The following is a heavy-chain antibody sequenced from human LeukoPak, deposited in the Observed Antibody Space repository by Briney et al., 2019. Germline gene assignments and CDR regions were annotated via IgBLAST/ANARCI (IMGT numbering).Heavy chain of an antibody. J-gene: IGHJ3*02. Sequence: SETLSLTCTVSGGSISSSSYYWGWIRQPPGKGLEWIGSIYYSGSTYYNPSLKSRVTISVDTSKNQFSLKLSSVTAADTAVYYCARISLYSSSWCAFDIWGQGTMVTVSS. D-gene: IGHD6-13*01. CDR1: GGSISSSSYY. CDR2: IYYSGST. CDR3: ARISLYSSSWCAFDI. V-gene: IGHV4-39*07.